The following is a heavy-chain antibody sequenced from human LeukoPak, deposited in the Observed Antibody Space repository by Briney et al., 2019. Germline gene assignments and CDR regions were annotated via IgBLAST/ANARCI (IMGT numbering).Heavy chain of an antibody. CDR2: ISSSSSYI. CDR3: PRTYYDILTGYNPYFDY. V-gene: IGHV3-21*01. J-gene: IGHJ4*02. D-gene: IGHD3-9*01. Sequence: PGGSLRLSCAASRFTFSSYSMNWVRQAPGKGLEWVSSISSSSSYIFYADSLKGRFTISRDNAKNSLYLQMNSLRAEDTAVYYCPRTYYDILTGYNPYFDYWGQGILVTVSS. CDR1: RFTFSSYS.